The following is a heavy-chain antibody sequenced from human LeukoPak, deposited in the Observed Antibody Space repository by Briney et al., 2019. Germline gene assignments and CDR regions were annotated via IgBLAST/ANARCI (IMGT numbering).Heavy chain of an antibody. CDR1: GGSLSNSRYY. CDR3: ARNDRGRPADY. Sequence: SETLSLTCNVSGGSLSNSRYYWGWLRQPPGKGLEWFGSMHYSGTTYHNPSLRSRVTISVDTSKNQFSLRLISVTAADTAVYYCARNDRGRPADYWGQGTLVTVSS. V-gene: IGHV4-39*01. J-gene: IGHJ4*02. D-gene: IGHD1-26*01. CDR2: MHYSGTT.